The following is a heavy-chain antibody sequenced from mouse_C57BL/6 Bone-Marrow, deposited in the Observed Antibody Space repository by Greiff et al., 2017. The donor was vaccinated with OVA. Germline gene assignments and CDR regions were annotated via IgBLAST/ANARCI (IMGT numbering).Heavy chain of an antibody. CDR3: ARGPLYGSSYSWYFDV. V-gene: IGHV5-4*01. CDR1: GFTFSSYA. CDR2: ISDGGSYT. J-gene: IGHJ1*03. D-gene: IGHD1-1*01. Sequence: EVQVVESGGGLVKPGGSLKLSCAASGFTFSSYAMSWVRQTPEKRLEWVATISDGGSYTYYPDNVKGRFTISRDNAKNNLYLQMSHLKSEDTAMYYCARGPLYGSSYSWYFDVWGTGTTVTVSS.